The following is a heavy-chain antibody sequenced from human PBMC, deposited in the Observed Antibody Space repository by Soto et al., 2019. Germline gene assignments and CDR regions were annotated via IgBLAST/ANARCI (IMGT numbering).Heavy chain of an antibody. CDR2: TIPGLDTT. D-gene: IGHD2-15*01. V-gene: IGHV1-69*01. CDR3: AIDKFARPSYCSGANCYGDTGLGV. CDR1: GGTLINFA. Sequence: QVQLVQSGAEVKKPGSSVQVSCKAFGGTLINFAMSWMRQAPGQGLEWMGVTIPGLDTTNYARKFRDIVTIMACEFTGTVNMKMRRLRSEDTDVYYCAIDKFARPSYCSGANCYGDTGLGVWGQATTVTASS. J-gene: IGHJ6*02.